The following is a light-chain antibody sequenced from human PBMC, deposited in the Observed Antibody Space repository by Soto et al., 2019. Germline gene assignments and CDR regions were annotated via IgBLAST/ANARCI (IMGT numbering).Light chain of an antibody. CDR3: CSYAGSFTWV. J-gene: IGLJ3*02. CDR2: EVR. V-gene: IGLV2-14*01. CDR1: SSDVGGYNH. Sequence: QSALTQPASVSGSPGQSITISCTGTSSDVGGYNHVSWYQQHPGKAPKLIIYEVRNRPSGVPDRFSASKSGNTASLTISGLQAEDEADYYCCSYAGSFTWVFGGGTKVTVL.